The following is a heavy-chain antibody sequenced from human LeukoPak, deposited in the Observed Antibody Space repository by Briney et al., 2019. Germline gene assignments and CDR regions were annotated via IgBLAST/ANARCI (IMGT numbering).Heavy chain of an antibody. CDR3: VRAFSDSGWYDY. Sequence: PGGSLRLSCAASGFTFSSYSMNWVRQAPGKGLEWVSYISSSGSTIYYADSVKGRFTISRDNAKNSLYLQMNSLRAEDTAVYYCVRAFSDSGWYDYWGQGTLVTVSS. CDR1: GFTFSSYS. CDR2: ISSSGSTI. J-gene: IGHJ4*02. V-gene: IGHV3-48*04. D-gene: IGHD6-19*01.